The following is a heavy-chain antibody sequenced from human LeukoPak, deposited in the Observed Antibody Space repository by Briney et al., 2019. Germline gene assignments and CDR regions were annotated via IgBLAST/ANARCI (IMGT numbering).Heavy chain of an antibody. J-gene: IGHJ4*02. CDR2: IYYSGST. Sequence: SQTLSLTCTVSGGSISSYYWSWIRQPPGKGLEWIGYIYYSGSTNYNPSLKSRVTISVDTSKNQFSLKLSSVTAADTAVYYCARGRYVDYWGQGTLVTVSS. CDR1: GGSISSYY. CDR3: ARGRYVDY. V-gene: IGHV4-59*01. D-gene: IGHD2-2*01.